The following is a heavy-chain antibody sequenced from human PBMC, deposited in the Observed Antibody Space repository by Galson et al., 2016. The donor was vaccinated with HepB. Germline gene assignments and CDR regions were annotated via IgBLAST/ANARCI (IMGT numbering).Heavy chain of an antibody. V-gene: IGHV3-33*01. D-gene: IGHD2-2*01. CDR3: ARGFAVPGRIDY. J-gene: IGHJ4*02. CDR2: IWYDGSNK. Sequence: SLRLSCAASGFTFSTYGIHWVRQAPGKGLEWVAVIWYDGSNKYYGDSVKGQFTISRDNSKNTVYLQMNSLRAEDTAVHYCARGFAVPGRIDYWGQGTLVTVSS. CDR1: GFTFSTYG.